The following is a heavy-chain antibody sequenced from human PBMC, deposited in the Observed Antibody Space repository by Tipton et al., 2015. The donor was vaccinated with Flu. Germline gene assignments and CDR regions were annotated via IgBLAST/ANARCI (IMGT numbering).Heavy chain of an antibody. J-gene: IGHJ6*03. D-gene: IGHD6-6*01. Sequence: QLVQSGAEVKKPGASVKVSCKASGYTFTGYYMHWVRQAPGQGLEWMGWINPNSGGTNYAQKFQGRVTMTRDTSISTAYMELSRLRSDDTAVYYCARGLGWDGSSSHYYYYMDVWGKGTTVTVSS. CDR3: ARGLGWDGSSSHYYYYMDV. CDR1: GYTFTGYY. CDR2: INPNSGGT. V-gene: IGHV1-2*02.